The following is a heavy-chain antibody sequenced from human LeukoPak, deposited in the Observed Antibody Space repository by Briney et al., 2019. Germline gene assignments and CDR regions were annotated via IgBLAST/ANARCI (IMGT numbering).Heavy chain of an antibody. CDR2: INSDGSST. V-gene: IGHV3-74*01. Sequence: GGSLRLSCAASGFTFSSYWMHWVRQAPGKGLVWVSRINSDGSSTSYADSVKGRFTISRDNAKNTLYLQMNSLRAEDTAVYYCAREGSAYYYYGMDVWGQGTTVTVSS. J-gene: IGHJ6*02. CDR3: AREGSAYYYYGMDV. CDR1: GFTFSSYW.